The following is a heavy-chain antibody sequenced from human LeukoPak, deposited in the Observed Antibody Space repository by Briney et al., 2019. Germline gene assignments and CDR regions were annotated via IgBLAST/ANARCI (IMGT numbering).Heavy chain of an antibody. CDR3: AKDADTATIIYWYFDL. CDR2: ISDDGSNR. J-gene: IGHJ2*01. D-gene: IGHD5-18*01. Sequence: GGSLRLSCAASGVTLSPYGMHWVRQAPGKGLEWVAVISDDGSNRYYADSVKGRFTISRDNSKNTLYLQMNSLRAEDTAVYYCAKDADTATIIYWYFDLWGRGTLVTVSS. CDR1: GVTLSPYG. V-gene: IGHV3-30*18.